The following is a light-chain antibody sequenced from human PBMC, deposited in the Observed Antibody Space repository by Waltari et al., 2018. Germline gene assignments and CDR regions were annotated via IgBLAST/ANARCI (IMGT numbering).Light chain of an antibody. CDR3: ASYTSTNTVV. CDR2: DVT. CDR1: YNDIIYHNT. Sequence: PALTQPPSASRPPGQPLTLPCTGTYNDIIYHNTVSWYQRHPGKAPKLMIFDVTRWSSGVSHRFSGSKSGNTASLTISGLQPEDEADYFCASYTSTNTVVFGGGTRVTVL. V-gene: IGLV2-14*01. J-gene: IGLJ2*01.